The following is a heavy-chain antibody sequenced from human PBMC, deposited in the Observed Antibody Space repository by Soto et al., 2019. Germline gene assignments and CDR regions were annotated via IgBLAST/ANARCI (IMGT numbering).Heavy chain of an antibody. J-gene: IGHJ4*02. V-gene: IGHV3-7*03. D-gene: IGHD2-15*01. CDR2: IKEDGSEK. Sequence: PGGSLRLSCAASGFIFSTYWMSWVRQAPGKGLEWVASIKEDGSEKYYVDSVKGRFTISRDNAKNSLHLQMNSLRAEDTAVYYCARNCYWGQGTLVTVSS. CDR1: GFIFSTYW. CDR3: ARNCY.